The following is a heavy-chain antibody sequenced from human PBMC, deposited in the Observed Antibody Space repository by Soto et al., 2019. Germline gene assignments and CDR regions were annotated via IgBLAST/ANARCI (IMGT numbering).Heavy chain of an antibody. CDR2: IAFDGSQE. D-gene: IGHD1-1*01. CDR1: GFSFNTSG. V-gene: IGHV3-30*18. CDR3: ANKRRLNNYLYYGMEG. J-gene: IGHJ6*02. Sequence: GGSLRLSCTASGFSFNTSGMHWVRQAPGTGLEWVAVIAFDGSQEFYGDSVRGRFTISRDNSKNTLFLQMKSLTPEDTAVYYCANKRRLNNYLYYGMEGWGQGTKVTVYS.